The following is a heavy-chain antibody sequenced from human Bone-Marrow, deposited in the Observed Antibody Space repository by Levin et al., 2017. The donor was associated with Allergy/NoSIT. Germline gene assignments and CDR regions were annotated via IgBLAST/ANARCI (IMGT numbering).Heavy chain of an antibody. CDR3: ARDGPAKPWA. D-gene: IGHD2-2*01. V-gene: IGHV3-53*01. CDR1: GFTVSNNY. J-gene: IGHJ3*01. CDR2: IYSTGVT. Sequence: TGGSLRLSCAVSGFTVSNNYMNWVRQAPGRGLEWVSLIYSTGVTHYADSVKGRFTISRDGSKNPLYLQMDSLRVEDTAVYYCARDGPAKPWAWGQGTMVTVSS.